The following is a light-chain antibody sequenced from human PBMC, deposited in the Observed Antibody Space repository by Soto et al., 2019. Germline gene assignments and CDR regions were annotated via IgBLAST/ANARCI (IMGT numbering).Light chain of an antibody. CDR1: QSVSSN. CDR2: GAS. Sequence: ETAMTQSPATLSVSPGDRATLSCRASQSVSSNLAWYQQKPGQAPRLLIYGASIRATGIPARFSGSGSGTEFTLTISSLQSEDFGLYYCQQYKNWPPVTFGGGTKVEIK. V-gene: IGKV3-15*01. J-gene: IGKJ4*01. CDR3: QQYKNWPPVT.